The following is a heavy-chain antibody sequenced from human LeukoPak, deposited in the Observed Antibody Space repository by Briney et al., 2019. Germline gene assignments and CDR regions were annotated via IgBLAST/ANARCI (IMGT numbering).Heavy chain of an antibody. CDR1: GVSISSNY. Sequence: PSETLSLTCTVSGVSISSNYWSWIRQPPGKGLEWIGYIYDSGSTKYNPSVKSRVTISVDTSKNQVSLKLSSVTAADTAVYYCARLAAAATLWFDPWGQGTLVTVSS. D-gene: IGHD6-13*01. V-gene: IGHV4-59*08. CDR2: IYDSGST. CDR3: ARLAAAATLWFDP. J-gene: IGHJ5*02.